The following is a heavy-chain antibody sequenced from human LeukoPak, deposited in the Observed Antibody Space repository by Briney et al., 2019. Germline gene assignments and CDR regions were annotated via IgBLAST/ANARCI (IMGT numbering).Heavy chain of an antibody. D-gene: IGHD6-19*01. CDR3: ARDEEAVAGQY. CDR2: ISSSSYI. V-gene: IGHV3-21*01. Sequence: PGGSLRLSCAASGFTFSSYSMNWVRRAPGKGLEWVSSISSSSYIYYADSVKGRFTISRDNAKNSLYLQMNSLRAEDTAVYYCARDEEAVAGQYWGQGTLVTVSS. CDR1: GFTFSSYS. J-gene: IGHJ4*02.